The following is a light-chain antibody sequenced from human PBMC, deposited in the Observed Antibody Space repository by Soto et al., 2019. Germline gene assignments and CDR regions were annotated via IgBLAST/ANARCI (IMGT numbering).Light chain of an antibody. Sequence: SALTQPASVSGSPGQSITISCTGTSGDVGAYNYVSWYQQHPGKAPRLMIYDVSNRPSGASNRFSGSKSGNTASLTISGLQAEDEADYYCSSFTNTYSYVFGTGTKV. CDR3: SSFTNTYSYV. V-gene: IGLV2-14*01. CDR1: SGDVGAYNY. CDR2: DVS. J-gene: IGLJ1*01.